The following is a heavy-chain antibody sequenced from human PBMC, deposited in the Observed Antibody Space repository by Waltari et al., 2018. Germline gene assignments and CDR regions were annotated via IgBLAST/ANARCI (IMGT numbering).Heavy chain of an antibody. CDR2: IYTGGNT. J-gene: IGHJ4*02. CDR3: ARPTRGSGTYYDYFDC. D-gene: IGHD3-10*01. CDR1: GLSVSSNY. Sequence: EVQLVETGGGLIQTGGFLRLSCTASGLSVSSNYMTWVRQAPGKGLEWVSGIYTGGNTDYADSVKGRFTISRDISENTLYLQMNSLRAEDTAVYYCARPTRGSGTYYDYFDCWGQGTLVTVSS. V-gene: IGHV3-53*02.